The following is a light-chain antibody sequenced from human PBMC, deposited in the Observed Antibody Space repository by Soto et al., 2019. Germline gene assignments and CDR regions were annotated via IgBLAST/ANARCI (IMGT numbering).Light chain of an antibody. Sequence: EIVLTQSRSSLSFSPVERATLSCRASQSVSSYLAWYQQKPGQAPRLLIYDASNRATGIPARFSGSGSGTDFTLTISSLEPEDFAVYYCQQRSNWPPTFGGGTKVDIK. CDR3: QQRSNWPPT. V-gene: IGKV3-11*01. CDR2: DAS. CDR1: QSVSSY. J-gene: IGKJ4*01.